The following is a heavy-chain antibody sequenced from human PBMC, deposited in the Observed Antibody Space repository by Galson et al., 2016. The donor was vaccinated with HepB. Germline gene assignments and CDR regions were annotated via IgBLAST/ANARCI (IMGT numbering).Heavy chain of an antibody. CDR2: IKGDASTT. Sequence: SLRLSCAASGFTFHTHWMDWVRQTPGKGLVWVSRIKGDASTTNYADSVKGRFTVSRDNSKDTLYLQMNSLRAEDTAVYYCAKDRVAVAGNDYYYGLDVWGQGTTVTVSS. CDR1: GFTFHTHW. CDR3: AKDRVAVAGNDYYYGLDV. J-gene: IGHJ6*02. V-gene: IGHV3-74*01. D-gene: IGHD6-19*01.